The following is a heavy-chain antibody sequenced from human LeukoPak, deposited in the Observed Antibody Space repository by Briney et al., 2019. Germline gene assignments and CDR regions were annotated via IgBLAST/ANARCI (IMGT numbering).Heavy chain of an antibody. J-gene: IGHJ4*02. CDR1: GFTFSNYY. Sequence: GGSLRLSCAASGFTFSNYYMNWVRQAPGKGLEWVANIKRDGSEKYYLESVKGRFTISRDNAKNTLYLQMNSLRVEDTAVYYCARPAVAGLRAGGYDYWGQGTLVTVSS. V-gene: IGHV3-7*01. CDR2: IKRDGSEK. CDR3: ARPAVAGLRAGGYDY. D-gene: IGHD6-19*01.